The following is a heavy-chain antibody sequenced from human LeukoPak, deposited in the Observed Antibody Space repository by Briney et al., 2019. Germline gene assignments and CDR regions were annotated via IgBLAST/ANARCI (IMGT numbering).Heavy chain of an antibody. CDR1: GYTFTGYD. CDR3: ARGRYCSSTSCYFNYYYYMDV. D-gene: IGHD2-2*01. Sequence: ASVKVSCTASGYTFTGYDINWVRQATGQGLEWMGWMNPNSGNTGYAQKFQGRVTMTRNTSISTAYMELSSLRSEDTAVYYCARGRYCSSTSCYFNYYYYMDVWGKGTTVTVSS. V-gene: IGHV1-8*01. CDR2: MNPNSGNT. J-gene: IGHJ6*03.